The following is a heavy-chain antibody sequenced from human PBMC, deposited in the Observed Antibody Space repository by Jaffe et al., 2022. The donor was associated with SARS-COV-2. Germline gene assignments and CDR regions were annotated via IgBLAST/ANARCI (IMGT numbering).Heavy chain of an antibody. CDR1: GGSISSSSYY. Sequence: QLQLQESGPGLVKPSETLSLTCTVSGGSISSSSYYWGWIRQPPGKGLEWIGSIYYSGSTYYNPSLKSRVTISVDTSKNQFSLKLSSVTAADTAVYYCARGKDSSGYYYVGVLFDYWGQGTLVTVSS. V-gene: IGHV4-39*01. CDR2: IYYSGST. J-gene: IGHJ4*02. CDR3: ARGKDSSGYYYVGVLFDY. D-gene: IGHD3-22*01.